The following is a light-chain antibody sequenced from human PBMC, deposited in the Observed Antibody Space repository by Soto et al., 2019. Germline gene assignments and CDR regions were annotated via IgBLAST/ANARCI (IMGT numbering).Light chain of an antibody. CDR1: QSVSSS. Sequence: EIVVTQSPATLSVSPGERVTLSCRAIQSVSSSLAWSQQRPGQAPRLLIYDTSTRAAGISARFSGSGSGTEFTLTISRLQSEDFAVYYCQQYIDWPPGTFGQGTAVEIK. CDR3: QQYIDWPPGT. J-gene: IGKJ1*01. CDR2: DTS. V-gene: IGKV3-15*01.